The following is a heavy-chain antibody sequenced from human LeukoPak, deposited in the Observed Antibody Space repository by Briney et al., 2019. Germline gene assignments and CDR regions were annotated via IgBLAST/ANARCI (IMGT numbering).Heavy chain of an antibody. J-gene: IGHJ6*02. CDR1: GGSISSGGYS. V-gene: IGHV4-30-2*01. CDR3: ARSYSGSYYYYYGMDV. CDR2: IYHSGST. D-gene: IGHD1-26*01. Sequence: PSQTLSLTCVVSGGSISSGGYSWSWIRQPPGKGLEWIGYIYHSGSTYYNPSLKSRVTISVDRSKNQFSLKLSSVTAADTAVYYCARSYSGSYYYYYGMDVWGQGTTVTVSS.